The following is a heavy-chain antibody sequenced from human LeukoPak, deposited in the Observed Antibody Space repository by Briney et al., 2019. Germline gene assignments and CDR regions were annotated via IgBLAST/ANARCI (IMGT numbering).Heavy chain of an antibody. CDR3: ARVVAANRADYFDY. CDR2: IYYSGST. J-gene: IGHJ4*02. Sequence: TLSLTCTVSGGSISSGDYYWSWIRQPPGKGLEWIGHIYYSGSTYYNPSLKSRVTISVDASKNQFSLKLSSVTAADTAVYYCARVVAANRADYFDYWGQGTLVTVSS. V-gene: IGHV4-30-4*08. CDR1: GGSISSGDYY. D-gene: IGHD2-15*01.